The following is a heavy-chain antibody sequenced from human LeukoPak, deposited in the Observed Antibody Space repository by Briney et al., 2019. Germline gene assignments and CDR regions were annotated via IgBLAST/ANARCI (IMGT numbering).Heavy chain of an antibody. D-gene: IGHD3-10*01. V-gene: IGHV4-38-2*01. CDR2: IFHSGSS. CDR3: ARKTMVRGGTRHWSDP. Sequence: SETLSLTCAVSGYSISSGYYWGWIRQPPGKGLEWIGSIFHSGSSYYNPSLKSRVTISVDTSKNQFSLKLSSVTAADTAVYYCARKTMVRGGTRHWSDPWGQGTLVTVSS. CDR1: GYSISSGYY. J-gene: IGHJ5*02.